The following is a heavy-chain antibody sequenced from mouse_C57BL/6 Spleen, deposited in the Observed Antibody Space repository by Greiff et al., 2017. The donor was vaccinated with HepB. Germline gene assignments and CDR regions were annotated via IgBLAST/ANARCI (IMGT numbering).Heavy chain of an antibody. V-gene: IGHV6-3*01. J-gene: IGHJ4*01. D-gene: IGHD4-1*01. CDR3: PLGYYYAMDY. CDR2: IRLKSDNYAT. CDR1: GFTFSNYW. Sequence: EVQLQQSGGGLVQPGGSMKLSCVASGFTFSNYWMNWVRQSPEKGLEWVAQIRLKSDNYATHYAESVKGRFTISRDDSKSSVDLQMNNLRAEDTGIYYCPLGYYYAMDYWGQGTSVTVSS.